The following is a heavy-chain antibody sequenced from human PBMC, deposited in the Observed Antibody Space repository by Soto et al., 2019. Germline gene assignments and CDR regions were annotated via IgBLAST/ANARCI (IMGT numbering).Heavy chain of an antibody. CDR2: IYSGGST. CDR3: ARDKGWNWGCAFDI. CDR1: GFTVSSNY. Sequence: GGSLRLSCAASGFTVSSNYMSWVRQAPGKGLEWVSVIYSGGSTYYADSVKGRFTISRDNSKNTLYLQMNSLRAEDTAVYYCARDKGWNWGCAFDIWGQGTMVTVSS. D-gene: IGHD7-27*01. J-gene: IGHJ3*02. V-gene: IGHV3-53*01.